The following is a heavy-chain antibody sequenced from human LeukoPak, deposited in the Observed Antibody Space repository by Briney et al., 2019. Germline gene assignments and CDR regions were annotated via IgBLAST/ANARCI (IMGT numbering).Heavy chain of an antibody. CDR3: AKDFTGYSDI. V-gene: IGHV3-74*01. D-gene: IGHD5-12*01. J-gene: IGHJ4*02. Sequence: GGSLRLSCVDSESTLSNYWVHWVRQPPGKGLVWVARINPDGGITNYADSVRGRFTISRDNAKNTLYLQMNSLRAEDTAVYYCAKDFTGYSDIWGQGTLVTVSS. CDR2: INPDGGIT. CDR1: ESTLSNYW.